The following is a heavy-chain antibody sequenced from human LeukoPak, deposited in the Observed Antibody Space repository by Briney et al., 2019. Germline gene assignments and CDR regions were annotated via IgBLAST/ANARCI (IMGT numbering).Heavy chain of an antibody. CDR1: GYTLTELS. CDR2: FDPEDGET. V-gene: IGHV1-24*01. CDR3: ARTNVYYYASSDYYPYFDY. D-gene: IGHD3-22*01. J-gene: IGHJ4*02. Sequence: GASVKVSCKVSGYTLTELSMHWVRQAPGKGLEWRGGFDPEDGETIYAQKFQGRVTMNTDTSTSTAYMELRSLRSDDTAVYYCARTNVYYYASSDYYPYFDYWAQGTLVTVSS.